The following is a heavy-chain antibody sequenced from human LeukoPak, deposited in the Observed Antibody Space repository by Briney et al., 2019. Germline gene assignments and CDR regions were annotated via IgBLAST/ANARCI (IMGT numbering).Heavy chain of an antibody. D-gene: IGHD3-16*01. CDR1: GGPINSYY. J-gene: IGHJ3*02. Sequence: SETLSLTCTVSGGPINSYYWSWIRQPPGKGLEWIGYIYYNGNTNYNPSLKSRVTISVDTSKNQFSLNLRSVTAADTAVYYCARLGQPNAFDIWGQGTMVTVSP. CDR3: ARLGQPNAFDI. CDR2: IYYNGNT. V-gene: IGHV4-59*08.